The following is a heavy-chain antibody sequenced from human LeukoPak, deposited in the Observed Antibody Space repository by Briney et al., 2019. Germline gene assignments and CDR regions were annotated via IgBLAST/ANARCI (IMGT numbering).Heavy chain of an antibody. CDR2: ISAYNGNT. D-gene: IGHD6-6*01. Sequence: ASVKASCKASGYTFTSYGISWVRQAPGQGLEWMGWISAYNGNTNYAQKLQGRVTMTTDTSTSTAYMELRSLRSDDTAVYYCARCIAARRYFQGELDYWGQGTLVTVSS. V-gene: IGHV1-18*01. J-gene: IGHJ4*02. CDR1: GYTFTSYG. CDR3: ARCIAARRYFQGELDY.